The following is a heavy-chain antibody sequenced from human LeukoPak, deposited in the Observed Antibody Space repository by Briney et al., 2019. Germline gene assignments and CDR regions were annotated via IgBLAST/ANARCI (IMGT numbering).Heavy chain of an antibody. CDR3: ARILGLGSGSYFDY. Sequence: LRLSCAASGFAFSTFAMIWVRQPPGKALEWLARIDWDDDKYYSTSLKTRLTISKDTSKNQVVLTMTNMDPVDTATYYCARILGLGSGSYFDYWGQGTLVTVSS. CDR1: GFAFSTFAM. CDR2: IDWDDDK. V-gene: IGHV2-70*11. J-gene: IGHJ4*02. D-gene: IGHD3-3*01.